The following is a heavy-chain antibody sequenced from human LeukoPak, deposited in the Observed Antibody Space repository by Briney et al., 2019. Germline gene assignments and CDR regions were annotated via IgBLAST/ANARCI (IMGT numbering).Heavy chain of an antibody. CDR2: VYSSGST. CDR3: ARDARDGYDS. Sequence: PSETLSLTCTVSGASISSSTYLWVWVRQPPGEGLEWIGNVYSSGSTSYTPSLKSRVTISVDTSKNQFSLRLSSVTAADTAVYYCARDARDGYDSWGQGTLVTVSS. CDR1: GASISSSTYL. J-gene: IGHJ5*01. D-gene: IGHD5-24*01. V-gene: IGHV4-39*07.